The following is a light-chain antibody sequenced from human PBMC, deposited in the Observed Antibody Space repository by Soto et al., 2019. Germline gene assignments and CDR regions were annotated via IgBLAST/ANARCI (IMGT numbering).Light chain of an antibody. J-gene: IGKJ4*01. V-gene: IGKV2-30*01. CDR2: KVS. CDR1: QSLVDSDGKIY. CDR3: MQGTHWPLT. Sequence: DVVMTQSPLSLPVTLGQSASISCRSSQSLVDSDGKIYLNWFQQRPGQSPRRLIYKVSNRDSGVPDRFSGSGSGTDFTLEISGVEAEDVGVYYCMQGTHWPLTFGGGTKVEIK.